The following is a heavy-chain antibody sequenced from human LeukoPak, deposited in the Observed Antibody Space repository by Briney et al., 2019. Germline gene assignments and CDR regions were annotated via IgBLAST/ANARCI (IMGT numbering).Heavy chain of an antibody. CDR3: ARGQDIVVVPAARLDYNWFDP. D-gene: IGHD2-2*01. Sequence: ASVKVSCKASGYTFTSYDINWVRQATGQGLEWMGWVNPNSGNTGYAQKFQGRVTITRNTSISTAYMELSSLRSEDTAVYYCARGQDIVVVPAARLDYNWFDPWGQGTLVTVSS. CDR2: VNPNSGNT. V-gene: IGHV1-8*03. J-gene: IGHJ5*02. CDR1: GYTFTSYD.